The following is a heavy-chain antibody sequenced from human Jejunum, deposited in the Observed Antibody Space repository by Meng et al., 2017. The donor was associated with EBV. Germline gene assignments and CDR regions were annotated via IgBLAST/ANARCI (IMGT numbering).Heavy chain of an antibody. CDR2: YYSSGST. D-gene: IGHD1-26*01. CDR3: ARQGPSGRTFDY. CDR1: GGSISSSSYY. Sequence: QLEEAGPGRVKASETLSITCTVSGGSISSSSYYGGWFRQPPGKGLEWIGTYYSSGSTYYNPSLKSRVTISVDTSKNQFSLKLISVTAADTAAYYCARQGPSGRTFDYWGQGTLVTVSS. J-gene: IGHJ4*02. V-gene: IGHV4-39*01.